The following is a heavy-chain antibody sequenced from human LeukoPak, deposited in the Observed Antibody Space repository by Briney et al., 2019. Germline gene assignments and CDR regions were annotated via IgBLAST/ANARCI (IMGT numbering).Heavy chain of an antibody. J-gene: IGHJ6*03. V-gene: IGHV4-34*01. CDR2: INHSGST. CDR3: ARGTFKYPSSWFTFERPDNYYYYYMDV. D-gene: IGHD6-13*01. Sequence: KPSETLSLTCAVYGGSFSNYYWNWIRQPPGKGLEWIGEINHSGSTNYNSSLKSRVALSVDPSRNQFSLKLSSVTAADTAVYYCARGTFKYPSSWFTFERPDNYYYYYMDVWGIGTTVTVSS. CDR1: GGSFSNYY.